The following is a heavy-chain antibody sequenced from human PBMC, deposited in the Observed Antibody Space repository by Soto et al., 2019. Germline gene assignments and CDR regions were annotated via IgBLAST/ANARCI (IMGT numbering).Heavy chain of an antibody. CDR2: IYYSGST. D-gene: IGHD3-3*01. CDR1: GGSVSSGSYY. Sequence: PSETLSLTCTVSGGSVSSGSYYWSWIRQPPGKGLEWIGYIYYSGSTNYNPSLKSRVTISVDTPKNQFSLKLSSVTAADTAVYYCARETKYYDFWSGYVNYYYYGMDVWGQGTTVTVSS. CDR3: ARETKYYDFWSGYVNYYYYGMDV. V-gene: IGHV4-61*01. J-gene: IGHJ6*02.